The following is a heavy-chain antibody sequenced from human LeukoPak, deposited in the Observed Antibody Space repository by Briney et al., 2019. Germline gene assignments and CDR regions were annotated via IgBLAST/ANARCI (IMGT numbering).Heavy chain of an antibody. CDR3: AKDITMISPGAFDI. CDR1: GFTFSSYG. Sequence: PGGSLRLSCAASGFTFSSYGMHWVRQAPGKGLEWVAVISYDGSNKYYADSVKGRFTISRDNSKNTLYLQMNSLRAEDTAAYYCAKDITMISPGAFDIWAKGQWSPSLQ. D-gene: IGHD3-22*01. CDR2: ISYDGSNK. V-gene: IGHV3-30*18. J-gene: IGHJ3*02.